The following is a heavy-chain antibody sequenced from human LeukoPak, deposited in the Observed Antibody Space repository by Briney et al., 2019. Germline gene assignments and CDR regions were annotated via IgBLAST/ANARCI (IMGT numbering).Heavy chain of an antibody. Sequence: ASVKVSCKASGYTFTSYDINWVRQAPGQGLEWMGWINPNSGGTNYAQKFQGRVTMTRDTSISTAYMELSRLRSDDTAVYYCARNPLYYYDSSLDAFDIWGQGTMVTVSS. CDR3: ARNPLYYYDSSLDAFDI. J-gene: IGHJ3*02. CDR2: INPNSGGT. D-gene: IGHD3-22*01. V-gene: IGHV1-2*02. CDR1: GYTFTSYD.